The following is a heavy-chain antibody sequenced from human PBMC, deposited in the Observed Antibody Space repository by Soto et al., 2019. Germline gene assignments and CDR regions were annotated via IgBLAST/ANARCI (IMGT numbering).Heavy chain of an antibody. CDR1: GFTLSSYT. CDR3: AKVGGATIRNGMDV. J-gene: IGHJ6*02. D-gene: IGHD3-16*01. CDR2: IGGSAGGT. V-gene: IGHV3-23*01. Sequence: GGSLRFSCAASGFTLSSYTMSWVRQAPGKGLEWISTIGGSAGGTYYADSVKGRFTISRDNSKSTLYLQMDSLRAEDTAVYYCAKVGGATIRNGMDVWGQGTTVTVSS.